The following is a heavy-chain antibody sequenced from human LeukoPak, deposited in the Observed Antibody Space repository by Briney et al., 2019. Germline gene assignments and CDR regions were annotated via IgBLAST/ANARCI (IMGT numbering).Heavy chain of an antibody. V-gene: IGHV1-3*01. CDR3: ARVSYYYDSSGLHAFDI. D-gene: IGHD3-22*01. Sequence: ASVMVSCKASGYTFTSYAMHWVRQAPGQRLEWMGWINAGNGNTKYSQKFQGRVTITRDTSASTAYMELSSLRSEDTAVYYCARVSYYYDSSGLHAFDIWGQGTMVTVSS. CDR2: INAGNGNT. CDR1: GYTFTSYA. J-gene: IGHJ3*02.